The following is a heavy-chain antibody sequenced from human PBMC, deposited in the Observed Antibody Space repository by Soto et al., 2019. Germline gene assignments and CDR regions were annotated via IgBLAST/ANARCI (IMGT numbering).Heavy chain of an antibody. Sequence: ASVKVCCEASGYTFTSYGISGVRQAPGQGLEWMGWISAYNGNTNHAQKLQGRVTMTTDTPTGTAYLELGRLGSHDTGVYYCAGDVMFRGPEASAPWGQGTSVPAS. D-gene: IGHD3-10*01. CDR3: AGDVMFRGPEASAP. V-gene: IGHV1-18*01. CDR1: GYTFTSYG. J-gene: IGHJ5*02. CDR2: ISAYNGNT.